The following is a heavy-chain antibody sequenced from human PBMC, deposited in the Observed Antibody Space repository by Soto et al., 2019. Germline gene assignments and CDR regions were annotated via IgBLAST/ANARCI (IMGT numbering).Heavy chain of an antibody. D-gene: IGHD6-19*01. CDR3: AKPSKRSYSSGWYPFDY. V-gene: IGHV1-3*01. CDR2: ISATNGNT. J-gene: IGHJ4*02. Sequence: ASVKVSCKASGYTFTRYAMHWVRQAPGQRLEWMGSISATNGNTNYAQKFQGRVTITADESTSTAYMELSSLRSEDTAVYYCAKPSKRSYSSGWYPFDYWGQGTLVTVSS. CDR1: GYTFTRYA.